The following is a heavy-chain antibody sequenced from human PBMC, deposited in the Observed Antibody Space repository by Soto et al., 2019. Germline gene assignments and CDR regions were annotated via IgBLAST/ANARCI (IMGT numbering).Heavy chain of an antibody. CDR2: IDPSDSHT. CDR1: GYSFSTYL. J-gene: IGHJ4*02. CDR3: ARGSEYCSSTSCYGSDY. D-gene: IGHD2-2*01. Sequence: GESLKISCRGSGYSFSTYLIYWVRQVPGKSLEWMGRIDPSDSHTSYSPSFQGHVSISVDKSINTAYVQWSSLKASDTAMYYCARGSEYCSSTSCYGSDYWGQGTLVTVSS. V-gene: IGHV5-10-1*01.